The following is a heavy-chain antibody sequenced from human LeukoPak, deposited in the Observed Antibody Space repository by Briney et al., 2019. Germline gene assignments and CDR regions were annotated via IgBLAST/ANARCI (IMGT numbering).Heavy chain of an antibody. J-gene: IGHJ4*02. D-gene: IGHD1-26*01. CDR2: IYHSGST. CDR1: GGSISSGGYS. V-gene: IGHV4-30-2*01. CDR3: AGGSSYWEDY. Sequence: PSETLSLTCAVSGGSISSGGYSWSWIRQPPGKGLEWIGYIYHSGSTYYNPSLKSRVTISVDRSKNQFSLKLSSVTAADTAVYYRAGGSSYWEDYWGQGTLVTVSS.